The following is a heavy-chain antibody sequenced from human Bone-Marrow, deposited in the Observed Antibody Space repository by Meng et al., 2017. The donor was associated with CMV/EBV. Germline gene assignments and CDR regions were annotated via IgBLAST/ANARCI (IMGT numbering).Heavy chain of an antibody. CDR3: AKDSRLVRSLEWLPPLDY. Sequence: GGSLRLSCAASGFTFSSYSMNWVRQAPGKGLEWVANIKQDGSEKYYVDSVKGRFTISRDNAKNSLYLQMNSLRAEDTAVYYCAKDSRLVRSLEWLPPLDYWGQGTLVTVSS. V-gene: IGHV3-7*01. CDR1: GFTFSSYS. CDR2: IKQDGSEK. J-gene: IGHJ4*02. D-gene: IGHD3-3*01.